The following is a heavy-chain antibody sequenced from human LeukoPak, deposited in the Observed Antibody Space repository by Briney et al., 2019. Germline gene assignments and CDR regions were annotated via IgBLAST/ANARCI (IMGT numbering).Heavy chain of an antibody. J-gene: IGHJ4*02. D-gene: IGHD6-19*01. CDR2: IWYDGSNK. CDR1: GFTFSGYG. CDR3: ARIALYSSGWYGLDY. Sequence: GGSLRLSCAASGFTFSGYGMHWVRQAPGKGLEWVAVIWYDGSNKYYADSVKGRFTISRDNSKNTLYLQMNSLRAEDTAVYYCARIALYSSGWYGLDYWGQGTLVTVSS. V-gene: IGHV3-33*01.